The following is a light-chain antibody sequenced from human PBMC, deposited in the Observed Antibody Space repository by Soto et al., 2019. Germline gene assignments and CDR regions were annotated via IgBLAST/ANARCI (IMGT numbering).Light chain of an antibody. J-gene: IGKJ1*01. CDR1: QSVSSN. Sequence: LVMTHSPATLSVSPWERATLSCRASQSVSSNLAWYQQKPGEAPRLLIYGASTRATGIPARFSGSGSGTEFTLTISSLQSEDFAIYYCQQYNNWPRTFGQGTKVDIK. CDR2: GAS. V-gene: IGKV3-15*01. CDR3: QQYNNWPRT.